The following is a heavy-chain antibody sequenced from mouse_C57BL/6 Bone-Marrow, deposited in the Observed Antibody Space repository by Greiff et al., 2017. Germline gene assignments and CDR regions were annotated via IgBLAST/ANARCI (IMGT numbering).Heavy chain of an antibody. CDR1: GYTFTSYW. D-gene: IGHD2-4*01. V-gene: IGHV1-50*01. CDR2: IDPSDSYT. CDR3: AREEHYDYDGDY. Sequence: QVQLQQSGAELVKPGASVKLSCKASGYTFTSYWMQWVKQRPGQGLEWIGEIDPSDSYTNYNQKFKGKATLTVDTSSSTAYMQLSSLTSEDSAVYYCAREEHYDYDGDYWGQGTTLTVSS. J-gene: IGHJ2*01.